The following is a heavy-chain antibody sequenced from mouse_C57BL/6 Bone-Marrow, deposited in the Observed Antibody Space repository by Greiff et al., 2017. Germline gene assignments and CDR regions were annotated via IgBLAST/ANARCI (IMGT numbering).Heavy chain of an antibody. J-gene: IGHJ2*01. D-gene: IGHD2-10*01. CDR1: GYAFSSSW. CDR2: IYPGDGDT. V-gene: IGHV1-82*01. Sequence: VQGVESGPELVKPGASVKISCKASGYAFSSSWMNWVKQRPGKGLEWIGRIYPGDGDTNYNGKFKGKATLTADKSSSTAYMQLSSLTSEDSAVYFCARSSYWRDFDYWGQGTTLTVSS. CDR3: ARSSYWRDFDY.